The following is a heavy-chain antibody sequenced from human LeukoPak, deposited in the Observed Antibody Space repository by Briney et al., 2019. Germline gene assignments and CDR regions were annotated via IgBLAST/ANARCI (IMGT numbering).Heavy chain of an antibody. CDR3: AKDYIVSSSPIYYFDY. Sequence: GGSLRLSCEASGFTFSTYGIHWVRQVPGKGLEWVAFIRYDGINKYYSDSVQGRFTISRDNSKNTVYMEMNSLRPEDTAVYYCAKDYIVSSSPIYYFDYWGQGTLVTVSS. J-gene: IGHJ4*02. D-gene: IGHD6-6*01. CDR2: IRYDGINK. V-gene: IGHV3-30*02. CDR1: GFTFSTYG.